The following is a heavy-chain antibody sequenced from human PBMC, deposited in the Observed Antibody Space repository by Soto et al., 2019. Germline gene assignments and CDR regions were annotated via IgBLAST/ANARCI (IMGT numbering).Heavy chain of an antibody. CDR1: GGSISSGGYY. V-gene: IGHV4-31*03. D-gene: IGHD3-10*01. Sequence: PSETLSLTCTVSGGSISSGGYYWSWIRQHPGKGLEWIGYIYYSGSTYYNPSLKSRVTISVDTSKNQFSLKLSSVTAADTAVYYCTRAKTMIRGAFDYWGLGTLVTVSS. CDR3: TRAKTMIRGAFDY. CDR2: IYYSGST. J-gene: IGHJ4*02.